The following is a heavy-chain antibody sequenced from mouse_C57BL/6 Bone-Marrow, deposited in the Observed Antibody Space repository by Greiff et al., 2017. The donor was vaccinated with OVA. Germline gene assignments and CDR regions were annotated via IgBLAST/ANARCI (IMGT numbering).Heavy chain of an antibody. CDR1: GFTFSSYG. D-gene: IGHD1-1*01. CDR2: ISSGGSYT. Sequence: VQLVESGGDLVKPGGSLKLSCAASGFTFSSYGMSWVRQTPDKRLEWVATISSGGSYTYYPDSVKGRFTISRDNAKNTLYLQMSSLKSEDTAMYYCARQIYYYGSREAWFAYWGQGTLVTVSA. V-gene: IGHV5-6*01. J-gene: IGHJ3*01. CDR3: ARQIYYYGSREAWFAY.